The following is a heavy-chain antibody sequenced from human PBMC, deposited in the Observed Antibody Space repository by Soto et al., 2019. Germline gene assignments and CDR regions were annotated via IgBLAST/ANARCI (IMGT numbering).Heavy chain of an antibody. Sequence: GGSLRLSCAASGCAFSGYGMHWVRQAPGKGLEWVAFIWFDGSDALYSDSVKGRFSITRDNSKNTLFLQLNSLRGDDTAVYYCAREGYCSGGGCSGGMDVWGQGTTVTVSS. CDR3: AREGYCSGGGCSGGMDV. D-gene: IGHD2-15*01. CDR2: IWFDGSDA. J-gene: IGHJ6*02. CDR1: GCAFSGYG. V-gene: IGHV3-33*01.